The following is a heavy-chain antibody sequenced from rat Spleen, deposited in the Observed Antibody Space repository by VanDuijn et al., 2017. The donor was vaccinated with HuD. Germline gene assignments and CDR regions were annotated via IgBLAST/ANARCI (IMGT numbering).Heavy chain of an antibody. CDR3: ARDPYGIYNFDY. J-gene: IGHJ2*01. Sequence: QVQLKESGPGLVQPSQTLSLTCTVAEFSLTSFNVHWVRQPPGKGLEWMGVIWNTGGIRYNSALKSRLSISKETSKSQVFLKMNSLQTEDTATYYCARDPYGIYNFDYWGQGVMVTVSS. CDR2: IWNTGGI. D-gene: IGHD1-11*01. V-gene: IGHV2-41*01. CDR1: EFSLTSFN.